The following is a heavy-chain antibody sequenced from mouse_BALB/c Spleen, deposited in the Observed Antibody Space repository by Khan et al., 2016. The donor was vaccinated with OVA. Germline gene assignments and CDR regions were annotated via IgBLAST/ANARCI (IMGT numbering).Heavy chain of an antibody. CDR3: VRWDY. V-gene: IGHV3-1*02. J-gene: IGHJ2*01. CDR2: IDYSGTT. CDR1: GYSITSGYS. Sequence: VQLKESGPDLLKPSQSLSLTCTVTGYSITSGYSWHWIRQFPGHKLEWMGYIDYSGTTNYNPSLKSRISITREISKNQFFLQLNSVTTEDTATYYCVRWDYWGQGTTRTVSS.